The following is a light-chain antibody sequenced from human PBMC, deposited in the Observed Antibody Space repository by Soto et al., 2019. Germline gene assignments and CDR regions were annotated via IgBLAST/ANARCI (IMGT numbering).Light chain of an antibody. CDR3: CSYVGNGIWL. V-gene: IGLV2-8*01. J-gene: IGLJ3*02. CDR2: EVT. Sequence: QSALTQPPSASGSPGQSVTISCTGTSSDVGAYKYVSWYQQYPGKAPKLMIYEVTKRPSGVPDRFSGSKSGNTASLTVSGLQAEEEEDYYCCSYVGNGIWLFGGGTKVTVL. CDR1: SSDVGAYKY.